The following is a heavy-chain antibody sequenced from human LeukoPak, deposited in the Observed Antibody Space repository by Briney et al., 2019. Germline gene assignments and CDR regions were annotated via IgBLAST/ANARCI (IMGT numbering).Heavy chain of an antibody. J-gene: IGHJ4*02. CDR3: AGVQRDFYGDYEYFDY. CDR1: GGAISSYY. D-gene: IGHD4-17*01. Sequence: SETLSLTCTVSGGAISSYYWSWIRQPPGKGLEWIGYIYYTGSTNYNPSLTSRVTMSVDTSKNQFSLKPSAVTDADTALCYGAGVQRDFYGDYEYFDYWGQQTLVAVYS. CDR2: IYYTGST. V-gene: IGHV4-59*08.